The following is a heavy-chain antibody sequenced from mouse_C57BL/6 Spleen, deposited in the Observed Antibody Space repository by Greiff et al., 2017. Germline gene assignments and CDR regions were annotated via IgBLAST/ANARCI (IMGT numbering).Heavy chain of an antibody. CDR3: ARQRANWDLYFDV. Sequence: EVKLMESGGGLVQPGGSLKLSCAASGFTFSDYYMYWVRQTPEKRLEWVAYISNGGGSTYYPDTVKGRFTISRDNAKNTLYLQMSLLKSEDTAMYYCARQRANWDLYFDVWGPGTPVTVSS. D-gene: IGHD4-1*01. V-gene: IGHV5-12*01. J-gene: IGHJ1*01. CDR1: GFTFSDYY. CDR2: ISNGGGST.